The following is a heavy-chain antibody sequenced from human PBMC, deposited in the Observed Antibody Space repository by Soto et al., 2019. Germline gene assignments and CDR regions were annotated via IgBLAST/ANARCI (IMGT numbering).Heavy chain of an antibody. D-gene: IGHD6-6*01. J-gene: IGHJ4*02. CDR1: GFTFSSYG. CDR2: ISYDGSNK. CDR3: ANDPGSSSAPVHFAY. V-gene: IGHV3-30*18. Sequence: QVQLVESGGGVVQPGRSLRLSCAASGFTFSSYGMHWVRQAPGKGLEWVAVISYDGSNKYYADSVKGRFTISRDNSKTTLYLQMNSLRAEDTAVYYGANDPGSSSAPVHFAYWGQGTLVTVSS.